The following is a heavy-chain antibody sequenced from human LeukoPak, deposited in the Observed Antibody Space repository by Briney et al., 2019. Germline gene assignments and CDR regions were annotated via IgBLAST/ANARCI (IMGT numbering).Heavy chain of an antibody. CDR2: IRQDGGEK. CDR3: ARDGTAAGLYFDL. CDR1: GFTFSDYW. J-gene: IGHJ4*02. V-gene: IGHV3-7*01. D-gene: IGHD6-13*01. Sequence: AGGSLRLSCAVSGFTFSDYWMNWVRQAPGKGLEWVASIRQDGGEKSYVDSVKGRLTISRDNTKHSLYLQMSSLRAEDTGVYYCARDGTAAGLYFDLWGQGTLVTVSS.